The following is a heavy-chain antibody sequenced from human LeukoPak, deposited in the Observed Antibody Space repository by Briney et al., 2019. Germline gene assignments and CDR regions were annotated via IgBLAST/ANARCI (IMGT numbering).Heavy chain of an antibody. V-gene: IGHV3-21*01. CDR1: GFTFSSYS. Sequence: GGSLRLSCAASGFTFSSYSMNWVRQAPGKGLEWVSSISSSSSYIYYADSVKGRFTTSRDNAKNSLYLQMKSLRVEDTAVYYCARGGYQSDYWGQGTLVTVSS. CDR3: ARGGYQSDY. CDR2: ISSSSSYI. J-gene: IGHJ4*02. D-gene: IGHD2-2*01.